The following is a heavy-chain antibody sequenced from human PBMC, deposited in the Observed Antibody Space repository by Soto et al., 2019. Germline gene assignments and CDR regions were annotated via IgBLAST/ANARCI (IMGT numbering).Heavy chain of an antibody. Sequence: SETLSLTCTVSGGSISSYYWSWIRQPPGKGLEWIGYIYYSGSTNYNPSLKSRITISVDTSKNQFSLKLSSVTAADTAVYYCARYYGGYSDYWGQGTLVTVSS. D-gene: IGHD3-10*01. CDR2: IYYSGST. J-gene: IGHJ4*02. V-gene: IGHV4-59*08. CDR3: ARYYGGYSDY. CDR1: GGSISSYY.